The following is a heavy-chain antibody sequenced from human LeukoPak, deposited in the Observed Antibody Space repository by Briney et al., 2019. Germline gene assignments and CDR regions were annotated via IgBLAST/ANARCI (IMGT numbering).Heavy chain of an antibody. CDR2: INPSGGST. Sequence: ASVKVSCKASGYTFTNSDINWVRQAPGQGLEWMGIINPSGGSTSYAQKFQGRVTMTRDTSTSTVYMELSSLRSEDTAVYYCARATGGWYSGYFQHWGQGTLVTVSS. CDR3: ARATGGWYSGYFQH. CDR1: GYTFTNSD. D-gene: IGHD6-19*01. J-gene: IGHJ1*01. V-gene: IGHV1-46*01.